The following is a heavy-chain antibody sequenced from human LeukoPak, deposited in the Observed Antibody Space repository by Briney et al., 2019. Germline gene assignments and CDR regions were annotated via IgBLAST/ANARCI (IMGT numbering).Heavy chain of an antibody. CDR1: GGSISTNTW. CDR3: AKHGGRYFDS. Sequence: SGTLSLTCAVSGGSISTNTWWSWVRQPPGKGLEWIGQTSHDGNADYTPSLKSRVTISVDKSKNQLSLKLNSVTAADSAVYYCAKHGGRYFDSWGLGTLVTVSS. J-gene: IGHJ4*02. V-gene: IGHV4-4*02. D-gene: IGHD4-23*01. CDR2: TSHDGNA.